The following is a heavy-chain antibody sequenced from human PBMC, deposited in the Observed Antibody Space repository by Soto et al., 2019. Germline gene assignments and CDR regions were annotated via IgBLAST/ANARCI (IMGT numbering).Heavy chain of an antibody. D-gene: IGHD3-22*01. V-gene: IGHV5-51*01. CDR3: ARRDSSGYDPDAFDI. CDR2: IFPGDSDT. CDR1: GYEFTSYW. Sequence: GESLKISCKGSGYEFTSYWIGWVRQMPEKGLEWMGIIFPGDSDTRYSPSFHGQVTISADNSISTAYLQWSSLRASDTAMYYCARRDSSGYDPDAFDIWGQGTLVTVSS. J-gene: IGHJ3*02.